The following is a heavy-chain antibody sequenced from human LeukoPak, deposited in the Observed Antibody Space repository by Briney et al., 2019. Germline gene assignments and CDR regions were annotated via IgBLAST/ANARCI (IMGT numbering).Heavy chain of an antibody. D-gene: IGHD3-9*01. Sequence: GGSLRLSCAASGFTFSSYWMSWVRQAPGKGLEWVSAISGSGGSTYYADSVKGRFTISRDNSKNTLYLQMNSLRAEDTAVYYCAKDRGGNFDSNPGRFYYYMDVWGKGTTVTVSS. CDR3: AKDRGGNFDSNPGRFYYYMDV. J-gene: IGHJ6*03. V-gene: IGHV3-23*01. CDR1: GFTFSSYW. CDR2: ISGSGGST.